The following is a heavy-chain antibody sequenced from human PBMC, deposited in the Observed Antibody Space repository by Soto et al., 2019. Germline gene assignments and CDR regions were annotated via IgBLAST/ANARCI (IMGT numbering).Heavy chain of an antibody. V-gene: IGHV1-18*01. CDR1: GYTFTSYG. CDR2: ISAYNGNT. Sequence: ASVKVSCKASGYTFTSYGISWVRQAPGQGLEWMGWISAYNGNTNYAQKLQGRVTMTTDTSTSTAYMELRSLRSDDTAVYYCARDQYIGHDSSGYYKKYYYYYGMDVWGQGTTVTVS. CDR3: ARDQYIGHDSSGYYKKYYYYYGMDV. D-gene: IGHD3-22*01. J-gene: IGHJ6*02.